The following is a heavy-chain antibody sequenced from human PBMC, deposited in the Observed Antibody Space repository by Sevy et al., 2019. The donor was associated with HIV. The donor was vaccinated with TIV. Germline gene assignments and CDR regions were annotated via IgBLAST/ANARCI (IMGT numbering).Heavy chain of an antibody. Sequence: GGSLRLSCAASGFIVSANYMTWVRQAPGKGLEWVSVIHTDGSTFYADSVKGRFTISRDNSKNTLYLQMNSLRVEDTAVYYCAGASRITEIVVVRVGWYFDLWGRGTLVTVSS. CDR1: GFIVSANY. CDR2: IHTDGST. CDR3: AGASRITEIVVVRVGWYFDL. J-gene: IGHJ2*01. V-gene: IGHV3-53*01. D-gene: IGHD3-22*01.